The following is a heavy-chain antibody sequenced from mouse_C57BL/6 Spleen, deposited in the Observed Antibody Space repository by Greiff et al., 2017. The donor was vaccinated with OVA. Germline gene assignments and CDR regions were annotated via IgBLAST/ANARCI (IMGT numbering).Heavy chain of an antibody. CDR3: ARQLRSSYWYFDV. CDR1: GYTFTSYW. V-gene: IGHV1-50*01. D-gene: IGHD3-2*02. J-gene: IGHJ1*03. CDR2: IDPSDSYT. Sequence: VQLQQSGAELVKPGASVKLSCKASGYTFTSYWMQWVKQRPGQGLEWIGEIDPSDSYTNYNQKFKGKATLTVDTSSSTAYMQLSSLTSEDSAVYYCARQLRSSYWYFDVWGTGTTVTVSS.